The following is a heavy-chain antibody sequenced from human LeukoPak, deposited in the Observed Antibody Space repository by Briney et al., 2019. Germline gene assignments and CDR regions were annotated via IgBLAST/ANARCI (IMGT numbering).Heavy chain of an antibody. CDR2: ISGSGGST. Sequence: GGSLRLSCAASGFTFSSYAMSWVRQAPGKGLEWVSAISGSGGSTYYADSVKGRFTISRDNSKNTLYLQMNSLRAEDTAVYYCAKGPQSGWYVVVWFDPWGQGTLVTVSS. J-gene: IGHJ5*02. CDR1: GFTFSSYA. CDR3: AKGPQSGWYVVVWFDP. V-gene: IGHV3-23*01. D-gene: IGHD6-19*01.